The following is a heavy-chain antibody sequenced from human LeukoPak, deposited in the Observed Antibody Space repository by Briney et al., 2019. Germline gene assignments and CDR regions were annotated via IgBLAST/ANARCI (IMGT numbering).Heavy chain of an antibody. CDR1: GYTLTELS. D-gene: IGHD6-19*01. V-gene: IGHV1-24*01. Sequence: ASVKVSCKVSGYTLTELSMHWVRQAPGKGLEWMGGFDPEDGETIYAQKFQGRVTMTEDTSTDTAYMELSRLRSDDTAVYYCARRGTSSGWYLAGVDFFDYWGQGTLVTVSS. CDR3: ARRGTSSGWYLAGVDFFDY. J-gene: IGHJ4*02. CDR2: FDPEDGET.